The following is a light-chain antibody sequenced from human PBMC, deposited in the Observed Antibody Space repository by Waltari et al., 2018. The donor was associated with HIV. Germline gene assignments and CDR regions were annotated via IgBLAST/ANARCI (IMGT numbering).Light chain of an antibody. CDR1: QSLLHSNGYNY. Sequence: DIVMTQSPLSLPVTTGEPASISCRSSQSLLHSNGYNYLDWYLQKPGQSPQLLIYLGSNRASGVPDRFSGSGSGTDFTLKISRVEAEDVGVYYCMQALQTPYTFGLGTKLQIK. J-gene: IGKJ2*01. CDR2: LGS. CDR3: MQALQTPYT. V-gene: IGKV2-28*01.